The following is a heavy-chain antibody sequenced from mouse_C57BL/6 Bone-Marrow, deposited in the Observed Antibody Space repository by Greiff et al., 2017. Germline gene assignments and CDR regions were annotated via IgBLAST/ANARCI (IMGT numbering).Heavy chain of an antibody. CDR3: TTWWGFAY. D-gene: IGHD1-1*02. J-gene: IGHJ3*01. V-gene: IGHV14-4*01. Sequence: VQLQQSGAELVRPGASVKLSCTASGFNIKDDYMHWVKQRPEQGLEWIGWIDPENGDTEYASKFQGKATITADTSSNTAYLQLSSLTSEDTAVYYCTTWWGFAYWGQGTLVTVSA. CDR1: GFNIKDDY. CDR2: IDPENGDT.